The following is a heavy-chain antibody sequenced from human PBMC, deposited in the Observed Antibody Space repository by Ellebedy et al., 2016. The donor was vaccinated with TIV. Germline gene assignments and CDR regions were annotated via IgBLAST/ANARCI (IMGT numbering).Heavy chain of an antibody. Sequence: PGGSLRLSCEASGFTLSTYWMTWVRQAPGKGLEWVANIRQDGSEKKYVDSVKGRFTISRDNAKNSLYLQMNSLRAEDKAGYYYARGPTRGKSSDYWGQGTLGTGSS. D-gene: IGHD2-15*01. J-gene: IGHJ4*02. CDR1: GFTLSTYW. CDR2: IRQDGSEK. CDR3: ARGPTRGKSSDY. V-gene: IGHV3-7*01.